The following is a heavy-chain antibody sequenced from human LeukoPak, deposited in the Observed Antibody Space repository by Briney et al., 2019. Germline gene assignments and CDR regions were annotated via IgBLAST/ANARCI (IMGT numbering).Heavy chain of an antibody. CDR3: AKDMRAGYSGSWLSFDY. J-gene: IGHJ4*02. Sequence: GGSLRLSCAASGFTFDDYAMHWVRQAPGKGLEWVSGISWNSGSIGYADSVKGRFTISRDNAKNSLYLQMNSLRAEDTALYYCAKDMRAGYSGSWLSFDYWGQGTLVTVSS. V-gene: IGHV3-9*01. D-gene: IGHD6-13*01. CDR2: ISWNSGSI. CDR1: GFTFDDYA.